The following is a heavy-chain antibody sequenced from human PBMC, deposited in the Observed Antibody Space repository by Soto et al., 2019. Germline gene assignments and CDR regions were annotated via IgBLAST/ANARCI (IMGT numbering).Heavy chain of an antibody. CDR3: AKGSRHQWVYTLDY. J-gene: IGHJ4*02. Sequence: PGGSLRLSCAASGFTFSSYGMHWVRQAPGKGLEWVAVISYDGSNKYYADSVKGRFTISRDNSKNTLYLQMNSLRAEDTAVYYCAKGSRHQWVYTLDYWGQGTLVTVSS. D-gene: IGHD6-13*01. V-gene: IGHV3-30*18. CDR2: ISYDGSNK. CDR1: GFTFSSYG.